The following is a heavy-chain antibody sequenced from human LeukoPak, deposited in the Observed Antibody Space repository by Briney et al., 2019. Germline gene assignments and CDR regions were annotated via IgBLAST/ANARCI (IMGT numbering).Heavy chain of an antibody. CDR1: GGSISSYY. CDR2: IYYSGST. D-gene: IGHD5-18*01. V-gene: IGHV4-59*01. Sequence: SETLSLTCTVSGGSISSYYWSWIRQPPGKGLEWIGYIYYSGSTNYNPSLKSRVTISVDTSKNQFSLKLSSVTAADTAVYYCARVRGYSYGIDYWGQGTLVTVSP. CDR3: ARVRGYSYGIDY. J-gene: IGHJ4*02.